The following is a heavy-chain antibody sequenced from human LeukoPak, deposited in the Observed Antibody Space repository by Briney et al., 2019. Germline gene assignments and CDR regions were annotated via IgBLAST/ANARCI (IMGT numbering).Heavy chain of an antibody. J-gene: IGHJ4*02. Sequence: ASVKVSCKASGYTFTSYYMHWVRQAPGQGLEGVGIINPSCGSTSYAQKFQCRGTMTRDTSTSTVNMELSSLRSEDTAVYYCARDLGDGYNSFDNWGQGTLVTVSS. CDR3: ARDLGDGYNSFDN. D-gene: IGHD5-24*01. CDR2: INPSCGST. CDR1: GYTFTSYY. V-gene: IGHV1-46*01.